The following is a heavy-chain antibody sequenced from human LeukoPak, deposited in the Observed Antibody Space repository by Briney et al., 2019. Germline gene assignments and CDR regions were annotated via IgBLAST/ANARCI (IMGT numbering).Heavy chain of an antibody. CDR3: AKGSHRIQLWLRGENFDY. CDR1: GFTFSSYA. V-gene: IGHV3-30*04. J-gene: IGHJ4*02. D-gene: IGHD5-18*01. CDR2: ISYDGSNK. Sequence: PGRSLRLSCAASGFTFSSYAMHWVRQAPGKGLEWVAVISYDGSNKYYADSVKGRFTISRDNSKNTLYLQMNSLRAEDTAVCYCAKGSHRIQLWLRGENFDYWGQGTLVTVSS.